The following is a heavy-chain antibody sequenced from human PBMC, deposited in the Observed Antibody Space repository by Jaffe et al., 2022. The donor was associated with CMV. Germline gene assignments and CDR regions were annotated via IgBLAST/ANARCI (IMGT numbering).Heavy chain of an antibody. CDR3: ARGEKRDGYNQNWFDP. D-gene: IGHD5-12*01. Sequence: QVQLQESGPGLVKPSETLSLTCTVSGGSISSYYWSWIRQPAGKGLEWIGRIYTSGSTNYNPSLKSRVTMSVDTSKNQFSLKLSSVTAADTAVYYCARGEKRDGYNQNWFDPWGQGTLVTVSS. CDR2: IYTSGST. J-gene: IGHJ5*02. V-gene: IGHV4-4*07. CDR1: GGSISSYY.